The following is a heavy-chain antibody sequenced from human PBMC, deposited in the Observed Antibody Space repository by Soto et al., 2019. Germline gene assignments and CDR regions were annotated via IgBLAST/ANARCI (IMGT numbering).Heavy chain of an antibody. CDR3: ARDARHDPIRGVASNAFDI. Sequence: EVQLVESGGGVVRPGGSLRLSCAASGFTFDDYGMRWVRQAPGKGLEWVSGINWNGGSTGYADSVKGRFTISRDNAKNSQYLQKNSLRAEYTALYNGARDARHDPIRGVASNAFDIWGQGTMVTVSS. J-gene: IGHJ3*02. D-gene: IGHD3-10*01. V-gene: IGHV3-20*01. CDR2: INWNGGST. CDR1: GFTFDDYG.